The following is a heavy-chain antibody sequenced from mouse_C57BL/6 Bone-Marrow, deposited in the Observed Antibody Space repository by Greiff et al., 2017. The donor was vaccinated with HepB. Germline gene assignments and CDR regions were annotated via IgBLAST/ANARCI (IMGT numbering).Heavy chain of an antibody. CDR1: GYSFTDYN. J-gene: IGHJ3*01. CDR2: INPNYGTT. Sequence: VQLKESGPELVKPGASVKISCKASGYSFTDYNMNWVKQSNGKSLEWIGVINPNYGTTSYNQKFKGKATLTVDQSSSTAYMQINSLTSEDSAVYYCARSAYSNPAWFAYWGQGTLVTVSA. CDR3: ARSAYSNPAWFAY. D-gene: IGHD2-5*01. V-gene: IGHV1-39*01.